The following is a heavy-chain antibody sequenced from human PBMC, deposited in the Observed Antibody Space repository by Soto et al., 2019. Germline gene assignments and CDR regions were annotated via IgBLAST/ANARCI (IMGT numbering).Heavy chain of an antibody. J-gene: IGHJ6*02. Sequence: SVKVSCKASGGTFSTYGIGWVRQAPGQGLEWMGGIIPIFGTTNYAQKFQGRVTITADESTNTDYMELSSLRSEDTAVYYCAADDPGNCSGRSCKYYYGMDVWGQGTTVAVSS. CDR1: GGTFSTYG. V-gene: IGHV1-69*13. D-gene: IGHD2-15*01. CDR3: AADDPGNCSGRSCKYYYGMDV. CDR2: IIPIFGTT.